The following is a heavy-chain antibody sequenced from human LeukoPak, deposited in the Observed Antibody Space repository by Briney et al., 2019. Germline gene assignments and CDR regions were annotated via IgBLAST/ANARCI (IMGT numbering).Heavy chain of an antibody. D-gene: IGHD1-26*01. CDR1: GFTFSSYW. V-gene: IGHV3-74*01. Sequence: GGSLRLSCAASGFTFSSYWMHWVRQAPGKGLVWVSRINSDGSSTSYADSVKGRFTISRDNAKNTLYLQMNILRAEDTAVYYCARVGSYRGFDYWGQGTLVTVSS. J-gene: IGHJ4*02. CDR3: ARVGSYRGFDY. CDR2: INSDGSST.